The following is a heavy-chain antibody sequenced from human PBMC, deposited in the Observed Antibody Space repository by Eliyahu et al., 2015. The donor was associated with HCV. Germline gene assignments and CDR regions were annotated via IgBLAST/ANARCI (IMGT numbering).Heavy chain of an antibody. J-gene: IGHJ6*02. Sequence: QVQLVQSGAEVKKPGASXXVXCXASGYXFTGYYXHWVXQAPGQGXEWMGWINPNSGGTNYAQKFQGRVTMTRDTSISTAYMELSRLRSDDTAVYYCARDMGGDYGMDVWGQGTTVTISS. CDR1: GYXFTGYY. D-gene: IGHD3-16*01. CDR3: ARDMGGDYGMDV. V-gene: IGHV1-2*02. CDR2: INPNSGGT.